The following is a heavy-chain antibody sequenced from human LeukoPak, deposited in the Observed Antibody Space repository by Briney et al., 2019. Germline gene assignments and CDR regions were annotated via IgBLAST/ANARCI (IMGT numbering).Heavy chain of an antibody. Sequence: PGGSLRLSCADSGFTFSSHWMSWVRQAPGKGLEWVANIKQDGSEIYYLDSVKGRFTISRDNAKNSLYLQMNSLRAEDTAVYYCASLYYYDSSGYPLVEYFQHWGQGTLVTVSS. CDR2: IKQDGSEI. J-gene: IGHJ1*01. CDR1: GFTFSSHW. V-gene: IGHV3-7*01. D-gene: IGHD3-22*01. CDR3: ASLYYYDSSGYPLVEYFQH.